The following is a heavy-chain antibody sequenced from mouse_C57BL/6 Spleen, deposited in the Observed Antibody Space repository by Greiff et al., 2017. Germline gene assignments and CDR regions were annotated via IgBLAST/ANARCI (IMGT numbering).Heavy chain of an antibody. CDR1: EYEFPSHD. V-gene: IGHV5-2*01. CDR3: ARQLYGAMDY. J-gene: IGHJ4*01. CDR2: INSDGGST. Sequence: EVMLVASGGGLVQPGESLKLSCESNEYEFPSHDMYWVRKTPEKRLELVAAINSDGGSTYYPDTMERRFIISRDNTKKTMYLQMSSLRSEDTALYYCARQLYGAMDYWGQGTSVTVSS. D-gene: IGHD1-1*01.